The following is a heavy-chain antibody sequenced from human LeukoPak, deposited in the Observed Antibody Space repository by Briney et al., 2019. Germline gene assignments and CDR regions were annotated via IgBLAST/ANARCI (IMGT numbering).Heavy chain of an antibody. D-gene: IGHD5-24*01. CDR2: IIPILGIA. Sequence: ASVKVSCKASGGTFSSYAISWVRQAPGQGLEWMGRIIPILGIASYAQKFQGRVTITADKSTSTAYMELSSLRSEDTAVYYCARHSVGRWLQLTDYWGQGTLVTVSS. V-gene: IGHV1-69*04. CDR1: GGTFSSYA. J-gene: IGHJ4*02. CDR3: ARHSVGRWLQLTDY.